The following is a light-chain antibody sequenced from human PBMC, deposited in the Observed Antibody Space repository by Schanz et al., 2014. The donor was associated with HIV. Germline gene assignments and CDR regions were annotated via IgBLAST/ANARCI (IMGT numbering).Light chain of an antibody. CDR1: QSVSSN. Sequence: EIVMTQSPATLSVSPGERATLSCRASQSVSSNLAWYQQKPGQAPRLLIYDASNRAAGIPGRFSGSGSGTEFTLTISSLQSEDFATYYCLQNHIYPWTLGQGTKVEIK. V-gene: IGKV3-15*01. CDR3: LQNHIYPWT. J-gene: IGKJ1*01. CDR2: DAS.